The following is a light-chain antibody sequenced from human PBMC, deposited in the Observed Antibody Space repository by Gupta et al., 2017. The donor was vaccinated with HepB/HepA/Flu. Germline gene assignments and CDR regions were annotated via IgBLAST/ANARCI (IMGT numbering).Light chain of an antibody. CDR1: QSVSSY. J-gene: IGKJ5*01. V-gene: IGKV3-11*01. CDR2: DAS. Sequence: EIVLTQSPATLSLSPGERATLSCRASQSVSSYLAWYQQKPGQAPRLLIYDASNRAPGIPARFCGSGFGKHFTLTISSREPEDFAVYYCQQPSNWPPITFGQGTLLDIK. CDR3: QQPSNWPPIT.